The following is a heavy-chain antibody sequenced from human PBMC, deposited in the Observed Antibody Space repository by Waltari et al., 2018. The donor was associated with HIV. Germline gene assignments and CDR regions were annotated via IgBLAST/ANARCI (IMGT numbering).Heavy chain of an antibody. CDR2: INCNTGDT. V-gene: IGHV1-2*06. J-gene: IGHJ4*02. CDR3: ARGEDVSLTSIPPGYRFDF. Sequence: GADFQRPGASVDVSCEASGYTFTAFYIHWVRQAPGQGLQWMGRINCNTGDTNCAPNFQGRVTMTRDTSVNTAYMELRSLNSNDTAIYYCARGEDVSLTSIPPGYRFDFWGVGSAVTVSS. D-gene: IGHD2-21*02. CDR1: GYTFTAFY.